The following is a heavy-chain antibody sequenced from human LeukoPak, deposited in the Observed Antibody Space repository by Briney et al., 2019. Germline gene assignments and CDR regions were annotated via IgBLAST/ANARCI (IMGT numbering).Heavy chain of an antibody. J-gene: IGHJ4*02. CDR2: INRDGSTT. Sequence: GGSLRLSCAASGFTFSNYWVHWVRQAPGKGLVWVSRINRDGSTTKYADSVKGRFTVSRDNARNTLNLQMNSLRAEDTAVYYCARNKKSGESSEIDYWGQGTLVTVSS. D-gene: IGHD3-10*01. CDR3: ARNKKSGESSEIDY. V-gene: IGHV3-74*03. CDR1: GFTFSNYW.